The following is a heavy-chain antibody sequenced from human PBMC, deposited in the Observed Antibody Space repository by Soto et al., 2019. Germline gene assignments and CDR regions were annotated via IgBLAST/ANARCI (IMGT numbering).Heavy chain of an antibody. D-gene: IGHD1-1*01. V-gene: IGHV4-59*08. CDR3: ARQLDPYTWFDP. CDR2: INYSGST. Sequence: SETLSLTCTVSGGSISHYYWSWLRQPPGKGLEWIGYINYSGSTNYNPSLKSRVTISVDTSKDQFSLKLTSVTAADTAFYYCARQLDPYTWFDPWGQGTLVTVSP. CDR1: GGSISHYY. J-gene: IGHJ5*02.